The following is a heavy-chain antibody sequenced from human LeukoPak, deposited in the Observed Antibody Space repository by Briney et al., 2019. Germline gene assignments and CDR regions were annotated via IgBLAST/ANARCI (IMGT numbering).Heavy chain of an antibody. Sequence: PGESLKISCSCSGYSFTTYWIGWVRQIPGKGLELMGIIYPGDSDTRYRPSFQGQVTMSAYKSINTAYLQWSSLKASAPAMYYCARRQGCSSTSCPPDYWGPGTLVTVSS. CDR1: GYSFTTYW. CDR2: IYPGDSDT. V-gene: IGHV5-51*01. J-gene: IGHJ4*02. CDR3: ARRQGCSSTSCPPDY. D-gene: IGHD2-2*01.